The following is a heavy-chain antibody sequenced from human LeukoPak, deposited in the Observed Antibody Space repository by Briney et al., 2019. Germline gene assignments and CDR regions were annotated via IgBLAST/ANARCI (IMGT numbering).Heavy chain of an antibody. V-gene: IGHV3-33*01. CDR1: GFTFSNYG. D-gene: IGHD2-2*01. Sequence: GGSLRLSCAASGFTFSNYGMHWVRQAPGKGLEWVAVIWYDGSNKYYADSVKGRFTISRDNSKNTLYLQMNSLRAEDTAVYCCARDAVVVVPAAIRYYYYMDVWGKGTTVTVSS. CDR2: IWYDGSNK. J-gene: IGHJ6*03. CDR3: ARDAVVVVPAAIRYYYYMDV.